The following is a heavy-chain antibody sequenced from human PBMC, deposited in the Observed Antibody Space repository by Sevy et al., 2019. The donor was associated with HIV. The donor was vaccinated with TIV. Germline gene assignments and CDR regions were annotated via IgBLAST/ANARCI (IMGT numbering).Heavy chain of an antibody. CDR1: SGFTFSSYW. Sequence: GGSLRLSCAASSGFTFSSYWMSWVRQAPGKGLEWVANIKQDGSVKHHVDSVRGGFTISRDNAKNSLYLQMNRLRVEDTAVYYCAKGTYYYDSSGYYHDVFDVWGQGTMVTVSS. D-gene: IGHD3-22*01. CDR3: AKGTYYYDSSGYYHDVFDV. V-gene: IGHV3-7*03. CDR2: IKQDGSVK. J-gene: IGHJ3*01.